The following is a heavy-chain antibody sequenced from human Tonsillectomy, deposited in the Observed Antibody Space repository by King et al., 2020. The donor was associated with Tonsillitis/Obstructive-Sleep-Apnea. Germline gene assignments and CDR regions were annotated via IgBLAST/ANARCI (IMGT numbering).Heavy chain of an antibody. CDR3: VRDDKDGRHLDY. CDR2: INPSDGIT. CDR1: GYTFTRNY. D-gene: IGHD5-24*01. Sequence: VQLVESGAEVVKPGASVKVSRKASGYTFTRNYIHWVRQAPGQGLEWMGIINPSDGITTYAQKFQGRVTMTTDTSTSTVNMELSSLRAEDTAVYYCVRDDKDGRHLDYWGQGSLVSVSS. J-gene: IGHJ4*02. V-gene: IGHV1-46*01.